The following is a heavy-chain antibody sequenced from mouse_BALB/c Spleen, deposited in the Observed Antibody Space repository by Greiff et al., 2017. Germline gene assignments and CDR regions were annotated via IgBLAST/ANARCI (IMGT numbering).Heavy chain of an antibody. CDR2: IYPGDGDT. V-gene: IGHV1-82*01. CDR3: ARSGGNYELGAMDY. D-gene: IGHD2-1*01. CDR1: GYAFSSSW. J-gene: IGHJ4*01. Sequence: VKLVESGPELVKPGASVKISCKASGYAFSSSWMNWVKQRPGQGLEWIGRIYPGDGDTNYNGKFKGKATLTADKSSSTAYMQLSSLTSVDSAVYFCARSGGNYELGAMDYWGQGTSVTVSS.